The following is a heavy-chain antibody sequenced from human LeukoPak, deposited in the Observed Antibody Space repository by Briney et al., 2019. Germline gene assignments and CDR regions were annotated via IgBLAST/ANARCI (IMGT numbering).Heavy chain of an antibody. V-gene: IGHV3-21*01. CDR2: ISSSSSYI. D-gene: IGHD6-13*01. J-gene: IGHJ4*02. CDR3: ARDKSGELDRLISAAGLYYFDY. CDR1: GFTFSSYS. Sequence: PGGSLRLSCAASGFTFSSYSMNWVRQAPGKGLEWVSSISSSSSYIYYADSVKGRFTISRDNAKNSLYLQMNSLRAEDTAVYYCARDKSGELDRLISAAGLYYFDYWGQGTLVTVSS.